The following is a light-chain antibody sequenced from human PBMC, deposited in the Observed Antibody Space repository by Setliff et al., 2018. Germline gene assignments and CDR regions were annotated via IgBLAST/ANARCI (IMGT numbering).Light chain of an antibody. CDR1: SSDVGGYDY. CDR3: SSYTSSSTLYV. J-gene: IGLJ1*01. CDR2: DVS. Sequence: QSVLTQPASVSGSPGQSITISCTGTSSDVGGYDYVSWYQQHPGKAPKFMIYDVSYRPSGVSNRFSGSKSGNTASLTISGLQAEDEADYYCSSYTSSSTLYVFGTGTKVTVL. V-gene: IGLV2-14*03.